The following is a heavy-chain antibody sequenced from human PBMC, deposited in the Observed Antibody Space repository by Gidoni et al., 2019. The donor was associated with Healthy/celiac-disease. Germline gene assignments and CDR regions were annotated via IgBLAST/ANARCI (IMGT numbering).Heavy chain of an antibody. CDR3: ARESDYVWGSYGAFDI. Sequence: EVQLVESGGGLVQPGGSLRLSCAASGFTFSSCWMSWVRQAPGKGLEWVANIKQDGSEKYYVDSVKGRFTISRDNAKNSLYLQMNSLRAEDTAVYYCARESDYVWGSYGAFDIWGQGTMVTVSS. CDR2: IKQDGSEK. D-gene: IGHD3-16*01. V-gene: IGHV3-7*01. J-gene: IGHJ3*02. CDR1: GFTFSSCW.